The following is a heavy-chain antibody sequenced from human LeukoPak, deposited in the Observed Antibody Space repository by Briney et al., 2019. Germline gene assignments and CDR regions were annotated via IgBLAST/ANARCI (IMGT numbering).Heavy chain of an antibody. J-gene: IGHJ3*02. CDR3: ARDPSPYIGTIWSDAFDI. CDR2: IKGDGSKK. Sequence: GGSLRLSCAVSGFTVSDYWMTWVRQAPGKGLEWVANIKGDGSKKNYVDSVKGRFTISGDNANNSMYLQMNSLRAEDTAVYYCARDPSPYIGTIWSDAFDIWGQGTMVTVSS. V-gene: IGHV3-7*01. CDR1: GFTVSDYW. D-gene: IGHD2-2*01.